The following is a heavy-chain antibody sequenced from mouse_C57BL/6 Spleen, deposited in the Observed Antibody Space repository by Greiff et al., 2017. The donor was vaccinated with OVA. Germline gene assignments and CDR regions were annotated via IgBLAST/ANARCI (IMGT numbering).Heavy chain of an antibody. V-gene: IGHV1-62-2*01. J-gene: IGHJ4*01. D-gene: IGHD1-1*01. CDR2: FYPGSGSI. CDR1: GYTFTEYT. CDR3: AGHEVPFDGSSWNYAMDY. Sequence: VQLQQSGAELVKPGASVKLSCKASGYTFTEYTIHWVKQRSGQGLEWIGWFYPGSGSIKYNEKFKDKATLTVDKSSSTAYMELSRLTSEDSAVYFCAGHEVPFDGSSWNYAMDYWGQGTSVTVSA.